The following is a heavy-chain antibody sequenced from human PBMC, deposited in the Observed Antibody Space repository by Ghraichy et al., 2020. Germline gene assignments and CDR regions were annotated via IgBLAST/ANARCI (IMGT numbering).Heavy chain of an antibody. J-gene: IGHJ6*02. CDR2: ITSSGRFT. Sequence: GGSLRLFCVGAGLTLSSYSMNWVRQSPGKGPEWISYITSSGRFTSYADSVKGRFTISRDNAQNSLYLQMNSLRDEDTAVYYCGRGSTVIRFYYYNGMDVWGQGTTVTVSS. CDR3: GRGSTVIRFYYYNGMDV. CDR1: GLTLSSYS. V-gene: IGHV3-48*02. D-gene: IGHD4-23*01.